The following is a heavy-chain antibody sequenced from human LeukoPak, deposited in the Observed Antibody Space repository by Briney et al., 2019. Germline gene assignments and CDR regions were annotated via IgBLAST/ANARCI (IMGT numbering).Heavy chain of an antibody. V-gene: IGHV3-30-3*01. D-gene: IGHD6-19*01. CDR3: ARTGIAVAGTIDY. J-gene: IGHJ4*02. CDR1: GFTLSSYA. CDR2: ISYDGSNK. Sequence: QPGGSLRLSCAASGFTLSSYAMHWVRQAPGKGLEWVAVISYDGSNKYYADSVKGRFTISRDNSKNTLYLQMNSLRAEDTAVYYCARTGIAVAGTIDYWGQGTLVTVSS.